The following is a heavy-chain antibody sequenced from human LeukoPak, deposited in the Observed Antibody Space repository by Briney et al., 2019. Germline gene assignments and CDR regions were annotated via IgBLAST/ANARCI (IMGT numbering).Heavy chain of an antibody. CDR3: ARDRGYSSVYFDY. J-gene: IGHJ4*02. Sequence: GRSLRLSCAASGFTFSGYAMHWVRQAPGKGLEWVAVISYDGSNKYYADSVKGRFTISRDNSKNTLYLQMNSLRAEDTAVYYCARDRGYSSVYFDYWGQGTLVTVSS. D-gene: IGHD6-19*01. CDR1: GFTFSGYA. CDR2: ISYDGSNK. V-gene: IGHV3-30-3*01.